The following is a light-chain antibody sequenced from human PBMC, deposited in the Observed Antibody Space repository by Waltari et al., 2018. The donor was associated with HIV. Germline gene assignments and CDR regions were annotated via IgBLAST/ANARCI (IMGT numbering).Light chain of an antibody. J-gene: IGLJ3*02. CDR1: NIGTKG. V-gene: IGLV3-21*04. CDR2: YDS. Sequence: SYVLTQPPSVSVAPGQTATLTCGGNNIGTKGVHWYRQKPGQAPVLVIYYDSDRPSGIPERISGSNSGNAATLTISGVEAGDEADYYWQVWDSSGDHPNWVFGGGTKLTVL. CDR3: QVWDSSGDHPNWV.